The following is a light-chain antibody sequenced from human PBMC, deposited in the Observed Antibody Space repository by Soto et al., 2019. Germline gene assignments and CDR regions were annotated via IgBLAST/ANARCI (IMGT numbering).Light chain of an antibody. J-gene: IGLJ1*01. V-gene: IGLV2-14*03. CDR2: EVS. CDR3: SSHTTSNTRV. CDR1: SSDVGAHDF. Sequence: QSALTQPASVSGSPGQSIAISCTGTSSDVGAHDFVSWYQQHPDKAPKLLIYEVSNRPSGVSDRFSGSKSVNTATLTISGLQAEDEADYYCSSHTTSNTRVFGTGTKLTVL.